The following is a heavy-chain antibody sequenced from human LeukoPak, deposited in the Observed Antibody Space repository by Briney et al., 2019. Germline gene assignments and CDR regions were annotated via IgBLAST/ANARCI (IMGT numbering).Heavy chain of an antibody. CDR3: ARHKDDYDDYVWNY. CDR1: GGSISSSNYY. CDR2: GYYTGST. J-gene: IGHJ4*02. V-gene: IGHV4-39*01. Sequence: SETLSLTCTLSGGSISSSNYYWGWIRQPPGKGLEWLGCGYYTGSTYYSPSLKSRVTISVDTANNQFSLKLSSVTAADTSMYYCARHKDDYDDYVWNYWGQGTLVTVS. D-gene: IGHD4-17*01.